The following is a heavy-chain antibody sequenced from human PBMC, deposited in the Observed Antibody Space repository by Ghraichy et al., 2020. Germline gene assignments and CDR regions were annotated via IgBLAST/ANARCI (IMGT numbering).Heavy chain of an antibody. CDR1: GGSISSYY. V-gene: IGHV4-59*01. Sequence: SETLSLTCTVSGGSISSYYWSWIRQPPGKGLEWIGYIYYSGSTNYNPSLKSRVTISVDTSKNQFSLKLSSVTAADTAVYYCAREEMATIWRAFDIWGQGTMVTVSS. CDR3: AREEMATIWRAFDI. D-gene: IGHD5-24*01. J-gene: IGHJ3*02. CDR2: IYYSGST.